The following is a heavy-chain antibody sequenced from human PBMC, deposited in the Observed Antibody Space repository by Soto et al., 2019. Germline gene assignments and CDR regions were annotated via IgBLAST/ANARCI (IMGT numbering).Heavy chain of an antibody. CDR3: ARSLLRYFDWSPTSY. V-gene: IGHV4-4*02. D-gene: IGHD3-9*01. Sequence: PSETLSLTCAVSGGSISSSNWWSWVRQPPGKGLEWIGKIYHDGSTSYNPSLKSRVTISVDKSKNQFSVKLNSVTAADTAVYYCARSLLRYFDWSPTSYWGQGTLVTVSS. CDR2: IYHDGST. CDR1: GGSISSSNW. J-gene: IGHJ4*02.